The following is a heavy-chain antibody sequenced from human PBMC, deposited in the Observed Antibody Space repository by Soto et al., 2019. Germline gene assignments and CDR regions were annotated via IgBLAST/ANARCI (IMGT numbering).Heavy chain of an antibody. J-gene: IGHJ4*02. D-gene: IGHD5-18*01. CDR1: GYTFTSYG. CDR3: ARGLNGYLHYFDY. Sequence: VKVSYKASGYTFTSYGISWVRQAPGQRLEWMGWINAGNGNTKYSQKFQGRVTITRDTSASTAYMELSSLRSEDTAVYYCARGLNGYLHYFDYWGQGTPVTSPQ. V-gene: IGHV1-3*01. CDR2: INAGNGNT.